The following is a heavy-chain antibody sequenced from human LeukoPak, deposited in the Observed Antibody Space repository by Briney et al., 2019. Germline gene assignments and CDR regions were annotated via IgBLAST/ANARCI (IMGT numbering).Heavy chain of an antibody. CDR1: GGSIGSYS. J-gene: IGHJ4*02. CDR3: AREGTTGWAF. V-gene: IGHV4-59*01. CDR2: IYYSGNT. Sequence: SETLSLTCTVSGGSIGSYSWNWMREPPGKGLEWIGHIYYSGNTKYNPSFNSRVTMSVDTSKNQFSLKLTSVTAADTAVYFCAREGTTGWAFWGQGTLVTVSS. D-gene: IGHD1-1*01.